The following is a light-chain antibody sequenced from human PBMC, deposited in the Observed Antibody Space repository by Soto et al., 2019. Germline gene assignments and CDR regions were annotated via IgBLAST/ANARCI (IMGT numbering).Light chain of an antibody. CDR1: QALSNY. CDR2: SAS. J-gene: IGKJ4*01. Sequence: DIQLTQSPSVLSASVGDTVTITCRASQALSNYLAWYQQKPEKAPDLLIYSASTLQSGVPSRFSGSGSETELSLTIRALQPEDFATYYCQQLSRYPLTFGGGTKVDIK. CDR3: QQLSRYPLT. V-gene: IGKV1-9*01.